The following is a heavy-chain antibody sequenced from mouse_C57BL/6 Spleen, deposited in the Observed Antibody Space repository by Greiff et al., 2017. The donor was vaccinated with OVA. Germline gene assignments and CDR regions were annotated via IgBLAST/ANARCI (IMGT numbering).Heavy chain of an antibody. D-gene: IGHD4-1*01. CDR2: IDPSDSYS. CDR1: GYTFTSYW. V-gene: IGHV1-50*01. J-gene: IGHJ4*01. Sequence: QVQLQQPGAELVKPGASVKLSCKASGYTFTSYWMQWVKQRPGQGLEWIGEIDPSDSYSNYNQKFKGKATLTVDTSSSTAYMQHSSLTSEDSAVYYCARSGTDYAMDYWGQGTSVTVSS. CDR3: ARSGTDYAMDY.